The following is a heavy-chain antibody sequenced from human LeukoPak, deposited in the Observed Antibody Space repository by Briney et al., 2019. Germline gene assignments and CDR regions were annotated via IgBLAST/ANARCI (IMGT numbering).Heavy chain of an antibody. J-gene: IGHJ4*02. V-gene: IGHV3-23*01. CDR2: ISGSGGST. Sequence: PGGSLRLSCAASGFTFSSYAMIWVRQAPGKGLEWVSAISGSGGSTYYADSVKGRFTISRDNSKNTLYLQMNSLRAEDTAVYYCAKGQPGIAAAGSLIDYWGQGTLVTVSS. D-gene: IGHD6-13*01. CDR3: AKGQPGIAAAGSLIDY. CDR1: GFTFSSYA.